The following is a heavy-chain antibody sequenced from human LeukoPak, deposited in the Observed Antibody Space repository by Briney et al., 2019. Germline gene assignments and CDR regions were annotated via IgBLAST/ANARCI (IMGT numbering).Heavy chain of an antibody. CDR2: ISSSSSYI. V-gene: IGHV3-21*01. Sequence: GGAPRPFCGASWVTFISYNLKWGRQAPGEGGGWVSSISSSSSYIYYAASVKGRFTLSRDNAKNSLYLQMNSLRAEDTAVYYCARGLLVGHFDYWGQGTLVTVSS. CDR1: WVTFISYN. D-gene: IGHD2-15*01. J-gene: IGHJ4*02. CDR3: ARGLLVGHFDY.